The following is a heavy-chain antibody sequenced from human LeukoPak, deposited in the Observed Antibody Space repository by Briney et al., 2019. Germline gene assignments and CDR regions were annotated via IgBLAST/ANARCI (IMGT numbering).Heavy chain of an antibody. CDR2: ISGGGGIT. J-gene: IGHJ4*02. CDR1: GFTFSSYA. D-gene: IGHD6-19*01. V-gene: IGHV3-23*01. Sequence: PGGSLRLSCAASGFTFSSYAMSWVRQAPGKGLEWVSVISGGGGITYYVDSVQGRFTISRDNAKNTLYLLMNSLRAEDTAVFYCAKTMTAGYSSGPSDYWGQGTLVTVSS. CDR3: AKTMTAGYSSGPSDY.